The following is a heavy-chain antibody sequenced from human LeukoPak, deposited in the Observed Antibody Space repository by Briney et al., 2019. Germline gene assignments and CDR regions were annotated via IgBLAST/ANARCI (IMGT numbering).Heavy chain of an antibody. CDR1: GYTLTELS. CDR3: ARDNDFDY. Sequence: ASAKVSCKVSGYTLTELSIHWVRQAPGKGLEWMGGFDPEDGETIYAQKFQGRLTMTRDMSTSTVYMELSSLRSEDTAFYYCARDNDFDYWGQGTLVTVSS. V-gene: IGHV1-24*01. CDR2: FDPEDGET. D-gene: IGHD2-8*01. J-gene: IGHJ4*02.